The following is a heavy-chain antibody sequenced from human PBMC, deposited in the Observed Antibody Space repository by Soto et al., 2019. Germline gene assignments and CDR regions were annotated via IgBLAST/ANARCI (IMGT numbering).Heavy chain of an antibody. CDR1: GGSFSGYY. CDR3: ARSDRGGGDY. Sequence: QVQLQQWGAGLLKPSETLSLTCAVYGGSFSGYYWSWIRQPPGKGLEWFGEINHSGSTNYNPSLKSRVTISVDTSKNQFSLKLSSVTAADTAVYYCARSDRGGGDYWGQGTLVTVSS. D-gene: IGHD2-15*01. CDR2: INHSGST. V-gene: IGHV4-34*01. J-gene: IGHJ4*02.